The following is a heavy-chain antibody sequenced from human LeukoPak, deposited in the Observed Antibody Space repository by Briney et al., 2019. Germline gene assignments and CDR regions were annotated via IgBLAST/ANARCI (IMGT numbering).Heavy chain of an antibody. J-gene: IGHJ6*03. CDR2: IIDTGST. CDR3: ASSTIVGATYYYYYYMDV. D-gene: IGHD1-26*01. Sequence: PSETLSLTCVVYGESFSGYYWTWVRQPPGKGLEWIGEIIDTGSTKYNSSLKSRVTISVDTSTNKFSLKLSFVTAADTAVYYCASSTIVGATYYYYYYMDVWGKGTTVTISS. CDR1: GESFSGYY. V-gene: IGHV4-34*12.